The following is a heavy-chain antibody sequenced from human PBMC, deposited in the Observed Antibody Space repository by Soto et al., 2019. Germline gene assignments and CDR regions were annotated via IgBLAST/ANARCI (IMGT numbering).Heavy chain of an antibody. Sequence: GGSLRLSCAASGFTFSSYSMNWVRQAPGKGLEWVSYISSSSSTIYYADAVKGRFTISRDNAKNSLYLQMNSLRDEDTAVYYCARDDVAGSYSAHYFDYWGQGTLVTVSS. J-gene: IGHJ4*02. CDR3: ARDDVAGSYSAHYFDY. CDR1: GFTFSSYS. D-gene: IGHD1-26*01. V-gene: IGHV3-48*02. CDR2: ISSSSSTI.